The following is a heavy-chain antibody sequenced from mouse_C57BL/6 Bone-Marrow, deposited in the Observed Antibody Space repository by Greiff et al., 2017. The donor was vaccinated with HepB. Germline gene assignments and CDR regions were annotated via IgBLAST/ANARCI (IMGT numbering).Heavy chain of an antibody. Sequence: VQLQQSGAELVKPGASVKLSCTASGFNIKDYYMHWVKQRTEQGLEWIGRIDPEDGETKYAPKFPGKATITADTSSNTAYLQRSSLKSEDTAVYYCARWSYYGSSSYFDYWGQGTTLTVSS. CDR3: ARWSYYGSSSYFDY. CDR2: IDPEDGET. D-gene: IGHD1-1*01. CDR1: GFNIKDYY. J-gene: IGHJ2*01. V-gene: IGHV14-2*01.